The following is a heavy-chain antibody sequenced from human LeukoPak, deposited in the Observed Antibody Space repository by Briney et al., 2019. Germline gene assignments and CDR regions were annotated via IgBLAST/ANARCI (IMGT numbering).Heavy chain of an antibody. J-gene: IGHJ4*02. V-gene: IGHV3-64D*06. CDR1: GFTFSSYA. CDR3: VKGGSSWLRPENAFDY. D-gene: IGHD1-26*01. Sequence: AGGSLRLSCSASGFTFSSYAMHWVRQAPGKGLEYVSAISSNGGSTYYADSVKGRLTISRDNSKNTLYLQMSSLRAEDTAVYYCVKGGSSWLRPENAFDYWGQGTLVTVSS. CDR2: ISSNGGST.